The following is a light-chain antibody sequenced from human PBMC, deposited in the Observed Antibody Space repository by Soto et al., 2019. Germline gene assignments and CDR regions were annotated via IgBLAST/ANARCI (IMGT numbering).Light chain of an antibody. CDR2: AAS. Sequence: DVQMAQSPSSLSASVGDRVTITCRASQYITTYLNWYQQKPGKAPKLLIYAASILQSGVPSRFSGRGSGTDFPLTISGLEAEDFATDYCQHIYSNVWTFGQGTRVEVK. J-gene: IGKJ1*01. V-gene: IGKV1-39*01. CDR3: QHIYSNVWT. CDR1: QYITTY.